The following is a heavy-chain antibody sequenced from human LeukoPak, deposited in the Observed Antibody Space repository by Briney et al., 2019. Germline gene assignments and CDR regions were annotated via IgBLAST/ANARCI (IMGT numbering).Heavy chain of an antibody. D-gene: IGHD3-10*01. CDR2: ISAYNGNT. CDR1: GYTFTSYG. CDR3: ARDVLLWFGELSRGVYFDY. J-gene: IGHJ4*02. Sequence: WASVKVSCKASGYTFTSYGISWVRQAPGQGLEWMGWISAYNGNTNYAQKLQGRVTMTTDTSTSTAYMELRSPRSDDTAVYYCARDVLLWFGELSRGVYFDYWGQGTLVTVSS. V-gene: IGHV1-18*04.